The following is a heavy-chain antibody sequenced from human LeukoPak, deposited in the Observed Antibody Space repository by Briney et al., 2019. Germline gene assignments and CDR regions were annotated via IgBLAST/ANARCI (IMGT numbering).Heavy chain of an antibody. Sequence: PSETLSLTCTGTVSGDSISGHYWSWIRQPAGKGLEWIGHIYPSGSTNYNPSLKSRVTISVDTSKNQLSLKLSSVTAADTAVYYCARTSKGIAARADYWGQGTLVTVSS. D-gene: IGHD6-6*01. V-gene: IGHV4-4*07. CDR3: ARTSKGIAARADY. CDR2: IYPSGST. CDR1: GDSISGHY. J-gene: IGHJ4*02.